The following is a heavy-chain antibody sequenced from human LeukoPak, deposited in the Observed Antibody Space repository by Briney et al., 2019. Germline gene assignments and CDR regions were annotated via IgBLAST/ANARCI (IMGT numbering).Heavy chain of an antibody. CDR3: ARDNYDSSGYYFD. D-gene: IGHD3-22*01. CDR2: ISSSGSTT. J-gene: IGHJ4*02. CDR1: GFTFSSYE. V-gene: IGHV3-48*03. Sequence: PGGSLRLSCAASGFTFSSYEMNWVRQAPGKGLEWVSYISSSGSTTHYADSVKGRLTISRDNAKKSLYLQMNSLRAEDTAVYYCARDNYDSSGYYFDWGQGTLVTVSS.